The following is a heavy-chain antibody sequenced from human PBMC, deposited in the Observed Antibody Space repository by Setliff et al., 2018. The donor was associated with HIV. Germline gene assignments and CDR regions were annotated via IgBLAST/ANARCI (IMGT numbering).Heavy chain of an antibody. CDR3: AKAMGHLPYFFDS. CDR2: ISGGGGSK. V-gene: IGHV3-23*01. J-gene: IGHJ4*02. CDR1: GFTFSAFA. Sequence: GSLRLSCVASGFTFSAFAMTWVRQAPGTGLEWIATISGGGGSKYYADSVKGRFTISRDNSRDTVFLEMTSLRAEDTAVYYCAKAMGHLPYFFDSWGQGTLVTVSS.